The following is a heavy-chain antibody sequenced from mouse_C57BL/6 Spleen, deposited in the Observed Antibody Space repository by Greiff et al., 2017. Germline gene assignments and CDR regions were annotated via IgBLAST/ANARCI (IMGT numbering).Heavy chain of an antibody. Sequence: EVKLVESGGGLVKPGGSLKLSCAASGFTFSSYTMSWVRQTPEKRLEWVATISGGGGNTYYPDSVKGRFTISRDNAKYTLYLPMSSLRSEDTSLYYCASHYSSSYWYFDVWGTGTTVTVSS. J-gene: IGHJ1*03. CDR1: GFTFSSYT. V-gene: IGHV5-9*01. CDR3: ASHYSSSYWYFDV. D-gene: IGHD1-1*01. CDR2: ISGGGGNT.